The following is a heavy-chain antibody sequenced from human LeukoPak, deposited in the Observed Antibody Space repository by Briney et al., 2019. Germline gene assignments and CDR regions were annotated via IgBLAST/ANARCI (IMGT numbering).Heavy chain of an antibody. V-gene: IGHV5-51*01. CDR3: DMSGVRVPVKDDVFDG. CDR2: IYSGDSGP. CDR1: GYSFTSYC. Sequence: GESLKLSCKVSGYSFTSYCMGWVREMPGEGLEWMGIIYSGDSGPTYRPPFQGQVTISVDKSIHPAYLQWSSHRPSHTPMFYCDMSGVRVPVKDDVFDGWGQGTMVTVSA. J-gene: IGHJ3*01. D-gene: IGHD1-26*01.